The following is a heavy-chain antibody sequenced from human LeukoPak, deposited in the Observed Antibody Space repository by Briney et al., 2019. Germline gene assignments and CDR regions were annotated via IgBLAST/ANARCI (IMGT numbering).Heavy chain of an antibody. CDR2: IYYSGST. V-gene: IGHV4-59*01. CDR3: ARVKGAVVVPAAIYYYYGMDV. D-gene: IGHD2-2*01. CDR1: GGSISSYY. J-gene: IGHJ6*02. Sequence: SETLSLTCTVSGGSISSYYWSWIRQPPGKGLEWIGYIYYSGSTNYNPSLKSRVTISVDTSKNQFSLKLSSVTAADTAVYYCARVKGAVVVPAAIYYYYGMDVWGQGTTATVSS.